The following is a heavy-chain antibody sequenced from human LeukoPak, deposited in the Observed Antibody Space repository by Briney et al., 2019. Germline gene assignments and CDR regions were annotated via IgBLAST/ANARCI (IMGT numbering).Heavy chain of an antibody. D-gene: IGHD5-18*01. V-gene: IGHV4-34*01. CDR1: GGSFSGYY. J-gene: IGHJ3*02. CDR2: INHSGST. CDR3: ARSRSGYSYGHAAFEI. Sequence: SETLSLTCAVYGGSFSGYYWSWIRQPPGKGLEWIGEINHSGSTNYNPSLRSRVTISVDTSRNQFSLKLSSVTAADTAVYYCARSRSGYSYGHAAFEIWGQGTLVTVSS.